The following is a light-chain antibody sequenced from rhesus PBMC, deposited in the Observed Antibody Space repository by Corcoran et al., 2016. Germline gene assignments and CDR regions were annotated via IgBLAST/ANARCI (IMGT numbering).Light chain of an antibody. V-gene: IGKV3-31*02. CDR2: DAS. CDR1: QSVSSY. J-gene: IGKJ1*01. Sequence: EIVMTQSPATLSLSPGERATLSCRASQSVSSYLAWYQQKPGQAPRLLLYDASSRATGIPARFSGRGSGTDLTLTINSLEPEDFAVYYWQETSNLWTFGQGTKVEIK. CDR3: QETSNLWT.